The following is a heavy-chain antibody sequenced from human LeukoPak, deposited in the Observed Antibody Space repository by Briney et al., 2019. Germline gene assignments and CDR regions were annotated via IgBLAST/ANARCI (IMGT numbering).Heavy chain of an antibody. CDR2: IYYSGST. Sequence: SETLSLTCTVPGGSISSSSYYWGWIRQPPGKGLEWIGSIYYSGSTYYNPSLKSRVTISVDTSKNQFSLKLSSVTAADTAVYYCASGYCSSTSCLLFDYWGQGTLVTVSS. V-gene: IGHV4-39*01. J-gene: IGHJ4*02. CDR1: GGSISSSSYY. D-gene: IGHD2-2*01. CDR3: ASGYCSSTSCLLFDY.